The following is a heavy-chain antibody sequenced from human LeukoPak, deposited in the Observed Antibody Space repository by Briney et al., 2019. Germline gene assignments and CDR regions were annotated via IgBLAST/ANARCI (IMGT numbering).Heavy chain of an antibody. CDR3: ARDAPGNTALDY. V-gene: IGHV3-74*01. Sequence: PGGYLRRYCAASGFTFISYWMHWVRQAPGQGLVWVSRINGYGSSTDFADSVKGRFTISRDNAKNTLYLQMNSLRAEDTAVYYCARDAPGNTALDYWGQGTLVTVSS. CDR2: INGYGSST. D-gene: IGHD5-18*01. CDR1: GFTFISYW. J-gene: IGHJ4*02.